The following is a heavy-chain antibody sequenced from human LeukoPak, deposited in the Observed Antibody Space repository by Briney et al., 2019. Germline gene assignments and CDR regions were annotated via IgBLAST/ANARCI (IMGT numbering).Heavy chain of an antibody. Sequence: SETLSLTCAVSGYSISSGYYWGWIRRPPGKGLEWIGSIYHSGSTYYNPSLKSRVTISVDTSKNQFSLKLSSVTAADTAVYYCARLCSFLEWLCPPFDYWGQGTLVTVSS. J-gene: IGHJ4*02. CDR2: IYHSGST. CDR3: ARLCSFLEWLCPPFDY. V-gene: IGHV4-38-2*01. CDR1: GYSISSGYY. D-gene: IGHD3-3*01.